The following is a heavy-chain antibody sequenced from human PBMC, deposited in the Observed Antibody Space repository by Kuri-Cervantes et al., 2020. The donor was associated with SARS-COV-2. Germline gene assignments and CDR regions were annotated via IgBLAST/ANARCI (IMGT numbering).Heavy chain of an antibody. CDR3: ARRWGSRFNWFDP. CDR1: GGTFSSYA. D-gene: IGHD6-13*01. Sequence: KVSCKASGGTFSSYAISWVRQAPGQGLEWMGIIFPGDSDTTYSPSFQGQVTISADKSISTAYLQWSSLKASDTAMYYCARRWGSRFNWFDPWGQGTLVTVSS. CDR2: IFPGDSDT. J-gene: IGHJ5*02. V-gene: IGHV5-51*01.